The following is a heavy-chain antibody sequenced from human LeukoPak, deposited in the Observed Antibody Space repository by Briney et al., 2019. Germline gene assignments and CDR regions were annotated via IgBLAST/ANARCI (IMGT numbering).Heavy chain of an antibody. Sequence: TGGSLRLSCAASGFTFSSYAMSWVRQAPGKGLEWVSTISGSGGSTYYADSVKARFTISRDNSKNTLYLQMNSLRAEDTAVYYCAKGNYYDILTGSPEDWFDPWGQGTLVTVS. V-gene: IGHV3-23*01. CDR3: AKGNYYDILTGSPEDWFDP. CDR1: GFTFSSYA. J-gene: IGHJ5*02. CDR2: ISGSGGST. D-gene: IGHD3-9*01.